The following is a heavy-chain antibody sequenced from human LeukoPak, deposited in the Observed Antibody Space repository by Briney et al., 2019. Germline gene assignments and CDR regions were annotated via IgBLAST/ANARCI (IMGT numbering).Heavy chain of an antibody. Sequence: SETLSLTCTVSGGSISSYYWSWIRQPPGKGLEWIGYIYYSGSTNYNPSLKSRVTISVDTSKNQFSLKLSSVTAADTAVYYCARAMITFGESSPRYGMDVWGQGTTVTVSS. J-gene: IGHJ6*02. CDR2: IYYSGST. CDR1: GGSISSYY. CDR3: ARAMITFGESSPRYGMDV. V-gene: IGHV4-59*01. D-gene: IGHD3-16*01.